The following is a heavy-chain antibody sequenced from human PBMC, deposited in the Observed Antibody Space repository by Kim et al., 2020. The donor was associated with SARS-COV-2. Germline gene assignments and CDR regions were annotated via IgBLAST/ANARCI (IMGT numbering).Heavy chain of an antibody. D-gene: IGHD6-13*01. CDR1: GYSFTSYW. V-gene: IGHV5-51*01. CDR3: ARQIPPYFDSSSCPFDY. Sequence: GESLKISCKGSGYSFTSYWIGWVRQMPGKGLEWMGIIYPGDSDTRYSPSFQGQVTISADKSISTAYLQWSSLKASDTAMYYCARQIPPYFDSSSCPFDYWGQGTLVTVSS. CDR2: IYPGDSDT. J-gene: IGHJ4*02.